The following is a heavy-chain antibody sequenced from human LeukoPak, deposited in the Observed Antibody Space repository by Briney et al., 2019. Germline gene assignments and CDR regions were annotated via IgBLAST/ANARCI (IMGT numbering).Heavy chain of an antibody. CDR1: GGSISSGDYY. Sequence: PETLSLTCTVSGGSISSGDYYWSRIRQPPGKGLEGIGYVYNSRSTNYNPSLKSRVTISVDTSKKQFSLKLSSVTAADTAVYYCARGDFGGADDYWGQGTLVTVSS. J-gene: IGHJ4*02. CDR2: VYNSRST. D-gene: IGHD3-3*01. V-gene: IGHV4-61*08. CDR3: ARGDFGGADDY.